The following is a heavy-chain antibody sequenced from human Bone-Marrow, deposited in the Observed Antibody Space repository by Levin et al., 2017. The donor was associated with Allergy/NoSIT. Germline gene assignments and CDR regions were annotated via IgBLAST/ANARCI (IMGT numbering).Heavy chain of an antibody. Sequence: GGSLRLSCAASGFTFRTYDMNWVRQAPGKGLEWVSGISTTPGSTFYAESVKGRFTISRDNSKNTLYLQMNSLRAEDTAVYYCAEVTWTGGGGCWGQGTLVTVSS. V-gene: IGHV3-23*01. CDR3: AEVTWTGGGGC. CDR1: GFTFRTYD. J-gene: IGHJ4*02. CDR2: ISTTPGST. D-gene: IGHD3/OR15-3a*01.